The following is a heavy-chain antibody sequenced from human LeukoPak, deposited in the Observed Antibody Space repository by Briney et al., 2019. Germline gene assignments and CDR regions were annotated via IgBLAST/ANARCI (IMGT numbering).Heavy chain of an antibody. CDR1: GFTFSSYW. CDR3: ARTDSSGYYGNYGMDV. V-gene: IGHV3-7*01. CDR2: IKQDGSEK. Sequence: GGSLRLSCAASGFTFSSYWMSWVRQAPGKGLEWVANIKQDGSEKYYVDSVKGRFTISRDNAKNSLYLQMNSLRAEDTAVYYCARTDSSGYYGNYGMDVWGQGTLVTVSS. J-gene: IGHJ6*02. D-gene: IGHD3-22*01.